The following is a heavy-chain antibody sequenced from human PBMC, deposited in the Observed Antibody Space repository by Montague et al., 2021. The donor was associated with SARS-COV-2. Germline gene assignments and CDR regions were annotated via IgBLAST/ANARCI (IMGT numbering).Heavy chain of an antibody. J-gene: IGHJ4*02. V-gene: IGHV3-21*01. Sequence: SLRLSCAASGLTFNSYAMHWVRQAPGKGLEWVSSISRAGTTLYYADSVKGRFTISRDNPKNSLYLQMDSLRAEDTAVYYCSSGYDFGYWGQGTLVTVSS. D-gene: IGHD5-12*01. CDR3: SSGYDFGY. CDR1: GLTFNSYA. CDR2: ISRAGTTL.